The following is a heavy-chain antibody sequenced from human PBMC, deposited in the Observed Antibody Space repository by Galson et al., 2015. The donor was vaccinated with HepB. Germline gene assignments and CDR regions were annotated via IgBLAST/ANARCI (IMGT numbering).Heavy chain of an antibody. Sequence: SLRLSCAASGFTFSTYSMSWVRQAPGKGLEWLSYISSSSYSIYYADSVKGRFTISRDNAKNSLYLQMNSLRAEDTAVYYCTREPYGEINGDYYYYYGMDVWGQGTTVTVS. V-gene: IGHV3-48*01. CDR1: GFTFSTYS. D-gene: IGHD4-17*01. CDR2: ISSSSYSI. J-gene: IGHJ6*02. CDR3: TREPYGEINGDYYYYYGMDV.